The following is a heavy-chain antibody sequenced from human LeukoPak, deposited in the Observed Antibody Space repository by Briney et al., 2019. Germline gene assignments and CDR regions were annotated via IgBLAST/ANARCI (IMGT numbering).Heavy chain of an antibody. V-gene: IGHV1-69*05. Sequence: SVKVSCKASGGTSSSYAISWVRQAPGQGLEWMGGIIPIFGTANYAQKFQGRVTITTDESTSTAYMELSSLRSEDTAVYYCARGVYYYDSSGYYPHSNFDYWGQGTLVTVSS. CDR2: IIPIFGTA. J-gene: IGHJ4*02. CDR1: GGTSSSYA. CDR3: ARGVYYYDSSGYYPHSNFDY. D-gene: IGHD3-22*01.